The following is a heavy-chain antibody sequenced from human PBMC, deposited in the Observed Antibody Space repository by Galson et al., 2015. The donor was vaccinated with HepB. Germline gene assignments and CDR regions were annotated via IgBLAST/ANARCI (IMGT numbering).Heavy chain of an antibody. CDR3: ARHMGTTAFGALGMWPGDY. Sequence: SLRLSCAASGFTFSTYNMNWVRQAPGKGLEWVSSISRSSNSIYYAASVRGRFTISRDNAKNLLYLQMDSLRAEDTAVYYCARHMGTTAFGALGMWPGDYWGQGALVTVFS. V-gene: IGHV3-21*01. CDR2: ISRSSNSI. CDR1: GFTFSTYN. D-gene: IGHD3-16*01. J-gene: IGHJ4*02.